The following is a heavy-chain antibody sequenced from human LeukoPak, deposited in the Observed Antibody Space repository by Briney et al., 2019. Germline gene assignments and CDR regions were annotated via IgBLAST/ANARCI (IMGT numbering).Heavy chain of an antibody. Sequence: GGSLRLSCAASGFTFSSYAMSWVRQAPGKGLEWVSAISGSGGSTYYADSVKGWFTISRDNSKNTLYLQMNSLRAEDTAVYYCASQIVKGGEWLRPYYYYYMDVWGKGTTVTVSS. J-gene: IGHJ6*03. CDR3: ASQIVKGGEWLRPYYYYYMDV. V-gene: IGHV3-23*01. CDR2: ISGSGGST. D-gene: IGHD5-12*01. CDR1: GFTFSSYA.